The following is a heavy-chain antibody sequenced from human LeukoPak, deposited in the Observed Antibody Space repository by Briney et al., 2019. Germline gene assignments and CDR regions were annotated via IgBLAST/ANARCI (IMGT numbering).Heavy chain of an antibody. CDR1: GGSISSSSYY. J-gene: IGHJ4*02. CDR3: GGGNLGSWYSGKIDY. CDR2: IYYSGST. Sequence: PSETLSLTCTVSGGSISSSSYYWGWIRQPPGKGLEWIGYIYYSGSTNYNPSLKSRVTISVDTSKNQFSLKLSSVTAADTAVYYCGGGNLGSWYSGKIDYWGQGTLVTVSS. D-gene: IGHD6-13*01. V-gene: IGHV4-61*05.